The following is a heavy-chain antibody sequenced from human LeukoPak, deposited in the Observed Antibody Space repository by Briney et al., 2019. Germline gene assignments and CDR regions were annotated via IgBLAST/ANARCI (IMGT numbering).Heavy chain of an antibody. CDR2: TKTGGSKK. CDR3: ARDQGYCTCVNCRGDGFDV. J-gene: IGHJ3*01. V-gene: IGHV3-7*01. D-gene: IGHD2-8*01. Sequence: GGSLTLSCAPSRYIFSIYSKKWARHSRGGGLEWVSKTKTGGSKKYYVDSVKGGFTISRDNARNSLSLQMNSLRVEDTAVYYCARDQGYCTCVNCRGDGFDVWGQGSLVSVSS. CDR1: RYIFSIYS.